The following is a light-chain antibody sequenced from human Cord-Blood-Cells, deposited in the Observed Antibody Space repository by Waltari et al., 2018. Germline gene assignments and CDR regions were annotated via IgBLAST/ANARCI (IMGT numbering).Light chain of an antibody. Sequence: DIQMTQSPSSLSASVGDRVTITCRASQSISSYLNWYQQKPGKAPKLLIYAASSLQSGVPSRFSGSGSATDFTLTISSLQTEDIATYYCQQSYSTAITFGQGTRLEIK. CDR1: QSISSY. CDR2: AAS. J-gene: IGKJ5*01. V-gene: IGKV1-39*01. CDR3: QQSYSTAIT.